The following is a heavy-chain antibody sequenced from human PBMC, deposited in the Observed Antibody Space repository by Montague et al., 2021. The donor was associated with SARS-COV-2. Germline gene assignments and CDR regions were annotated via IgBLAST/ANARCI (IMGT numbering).Heavy chain of an antibody. CDR2: VDPEDGKT. CDR3: ATSADWGSTGRFDF. Sequence: SVKVSCKVSGYSLTELPMHWVRQAPGKGLEWMGGVDPEDGKTIYAQNFQGRLTIAEDTSADTAYMELSSLRSDDTAVYYCATSADWGSTGRFDFWGEGPRSPPPQ. V-gene: IGHV1-24*01. J-gene: IGHJ4*02. CDR1: GYSLTELP. D-gene: IGHD7-27*01.